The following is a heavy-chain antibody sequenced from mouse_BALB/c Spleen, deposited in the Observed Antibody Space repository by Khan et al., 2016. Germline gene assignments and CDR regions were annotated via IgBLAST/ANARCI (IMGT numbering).Heavy chain of an antibody. V-gene: IGHV3-2*02. Sequence: EVQLQESGPGLVKPSQSLSLTCTVTGYSITSDYAWNWIRQFPGNRLEWMGYIGYSGTTSYNPSLRSRISITRDSSKNQFFLQLNSVTTEETATYYCALLRAPYWGQGTRVTVSA. J-gene: IGHJ3*01. CDR2: IGYSGTT. D-gene: IGHD1-1*01. CDR3: ALLRAPY. CDR1: GYSITSDYA.